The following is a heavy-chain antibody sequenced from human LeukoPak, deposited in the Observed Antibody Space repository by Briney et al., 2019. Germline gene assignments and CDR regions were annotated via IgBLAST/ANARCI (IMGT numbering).Heavy chain of an antibody. V-gene: IGHV4-4*07. CDR3: ARGYYDSGGYYTEFAN. CDR1: GGXISSSY. J-gene: IGHJ4*02. CDR2: IYGSGGT. Sequence: SETLSLTCTVSGGXISSSYWSWLRQPAGKGLEWIGRIYGSGGTDYNPSLRSRITMSGDASRNKFSLKVTSVTAADTAVYFCARGYYDSGGYYTEFANWGQGTLVTVSS. D-gene: IGHD3-22*01.